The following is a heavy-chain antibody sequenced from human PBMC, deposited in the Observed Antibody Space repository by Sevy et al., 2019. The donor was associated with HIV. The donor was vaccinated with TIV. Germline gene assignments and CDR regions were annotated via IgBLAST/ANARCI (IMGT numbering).Heavy chain of an antibody. CDR3: ARDRWELLHNYFDY. Sequence: QSQTLSLTCAISGDSVPSNSAAWNWIRQSPSRVLEWLGRTYYRSKWYNDYAVSVKSRITINPDTSKNQFSLQLNSVTPEDTAVYYCARDRWELLHNYFDYWGQGTLVTVSS. CDR1: GDSVPSNSAA. D-gene: IGHD1-26*01. CDR2: TYYRSKWYN. J-gene: IGHJ4*02. V-gene: IGHV6-1*01.